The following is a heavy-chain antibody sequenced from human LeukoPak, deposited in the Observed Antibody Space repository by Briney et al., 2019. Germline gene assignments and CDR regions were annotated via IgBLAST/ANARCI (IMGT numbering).Heavy chain of an antibody. CDR3: GTEYYDFWSGYSTGGDYFDY. Sequence: GDSLRLSCAASRVTLSAYAMSWVRQAPGERVEGCSAISGSGAGTYPAASVKGRFTISRDHSKNTLYLQMNRLRAEDTAVYDCGTEYYDFWSGYSTGGDYFDYWGQGTLVTVSS. CDR1: RVTLSAYA. V-gene: IGHV3-23*01. CDR2: ISGSGAGT. D-gene: IGHD3-3*01. J-gene: IGHJ4*02.